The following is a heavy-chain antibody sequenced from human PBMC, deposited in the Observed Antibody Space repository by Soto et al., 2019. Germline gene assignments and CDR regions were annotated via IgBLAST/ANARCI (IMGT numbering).Heavy chain of an antibody. CDR1: GFSLSNARMG. J-gene: IGHJ4*02. CDR2: IFSNDEK. V-gene: IGHV2-26*01. D-gene: IGHD3-9*01. Sequence: QLTLKESGTVLVKPTETLTLTCTVSGFSLSNARMGVSWLRQPTGKALDWLAHIFSNDEKSYSTSLKSRLTISKDTAKGQVVITMSTMDPLDKSTYYCARMIVGYDLLTGYYAHPNFDYWGQGTLVTVSS. CDR3: ARMIVGYDLLTGYYAHPNFDY.